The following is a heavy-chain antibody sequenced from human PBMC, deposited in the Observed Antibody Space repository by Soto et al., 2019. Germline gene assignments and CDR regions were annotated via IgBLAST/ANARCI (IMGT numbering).Heavy chain of an antibody. J-gene: IGHJ5*02. CDR1: GGTFSSYA. Sequence: SVKVSCKASGGTFSSYAISWVRQAPGQGLEWMGGIIPIFGTANYAQKFQGRVTITADESTSTAYMELSSLRSEDTAVYYCARDRRDGYNFFIWFDPWGEGTLVTVS. CDR3: ARDRRDGYNFFIWFDP. V-gene: IGHV1-69*01. CDR2: IIPIFGTA. D-gene: IGHD1-1*01.